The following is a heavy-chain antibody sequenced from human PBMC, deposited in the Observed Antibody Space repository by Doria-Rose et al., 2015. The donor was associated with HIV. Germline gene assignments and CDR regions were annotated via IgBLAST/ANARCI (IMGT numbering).Heavy chain of an antibody. V-gene: IGHV4-34*01. CDR2: INHRGGT. CDR3: ARSFTMVQGVTNWFDP. Sequence: VQLQQGGAGLLKPSETLSLNCAVYGGSFSKYYWTWLRQPPGKGLEWIGEINHRGGTNYNPSLKSRVTISVDTSKDQSSLKLSSVTAADMAVYYCARSFTMVQGVTNWFDPWGQGTLVTVSS. D-gene: IGHD3-10*01. CDR1: GGSFSKYY. J-gene: IGHJ5*02.